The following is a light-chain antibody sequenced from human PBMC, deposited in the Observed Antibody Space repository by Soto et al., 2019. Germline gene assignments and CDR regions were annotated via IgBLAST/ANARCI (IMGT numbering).Light chain of an antibody. CDR2: TAS. V-gene: IGKV1-9*01. Sequence: DIQLTQSPSFLSASVGDRVTITCRASQDISDYLAWYQQKPGKAPKLLIYTASILQSGVPSRFSGSASGTQFTLTIRSLQPEDFATYYCQQFNVYPLTFGGGTQVEIK. J-gene: IGKJ4*02. CDR3: QQFNVYPLT. CDR1: QDISDY.